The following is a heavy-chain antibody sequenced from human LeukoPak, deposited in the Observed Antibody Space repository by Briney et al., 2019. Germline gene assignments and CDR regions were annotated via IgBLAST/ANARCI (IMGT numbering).Heavy chain of an antibody. CDR2: IYSGGST. CDR1: GFTVSSNY. Sequence: GGSLRLSCAASGFTVSSNYMSWVRQAPGKGLEWVSVIYSGGSTYYADSVKGRFTISRDNSKNTLYLQMNSLRAEDTAVYYCARDLLRYDSSGDPAGWGQGTLVTVSS. V-gene: IGHV3-66*01. J-gene: IGHJ4*02. CDR3: ARDLLRYDSSGDPAG. D-gene: IGHD3-22*01.